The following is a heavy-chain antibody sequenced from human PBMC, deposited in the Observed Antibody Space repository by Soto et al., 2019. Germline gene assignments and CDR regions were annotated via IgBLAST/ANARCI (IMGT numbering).Heavy chain of an antibody. Sequence: QVQLVQSGAEVKKPGASVKVSCKASGYTFTSYGISWVRQAPGQGLEWMGWISAYNGNTNYAQKLQGRVTMTTDTATSTAYMERRSLRSDDTAVYYCARYSSSWYDYYYGMDVWGQGTTVTVSS. D-gene: IGHD6-13*01. CDR1: GYTFTSYG. V-gene: IGHV1-18*01. CDR2: ISAYNGNT. J-gene: IGHJ6*02. CDR3: ARYSSSWYDYYYGMDV.